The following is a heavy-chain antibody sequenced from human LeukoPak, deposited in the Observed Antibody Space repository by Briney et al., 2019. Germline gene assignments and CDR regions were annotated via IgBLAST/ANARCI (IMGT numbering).Heavy chain of an antibody. CDR3: AKVHGTLTVESPFDY. J-gene: IGHJ4*02. CDR2: IWSSSGNT. D-gene: IGHD4-23*01. CDR1: GFTFGDYA. Sequence: GGSLRLSCTASGFTFGDYAMSWFRQAPGKGLEWVSAIWSSSGNTYYADSVTGRFTISRDNSKNTLYLQMHSLRADDTAVYYCAKVHGTLTVESPFDYWGQGTLVTVSS. V-gene: IGHV3-23*01.